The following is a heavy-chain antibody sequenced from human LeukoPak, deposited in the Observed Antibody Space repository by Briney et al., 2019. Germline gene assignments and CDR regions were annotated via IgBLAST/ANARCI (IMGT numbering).Heavy chain of an antibody. CDR3: ARSSGWYYFDY. CDR1: GGSISSSSYY. Sequence: SETLSLTCTVSGGSISSSSYYWGWIRQPPGKGLEWIGSIYYSGSTYYNPSLKSRVTISVDTSKNQFSLNLSSLTAADTAVYYCARSSGWYYFDYWGQGTLVTVSS. J-gene: IGHJ4*02. CDR2: IYYSGST. V-gene: IGHV4-39*07. D-gene: IGHD6-19*01.